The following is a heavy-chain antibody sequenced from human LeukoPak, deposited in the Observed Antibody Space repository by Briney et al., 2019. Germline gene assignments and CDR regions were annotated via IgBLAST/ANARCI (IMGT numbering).Heavy chain of an antibody. J-gene: IGHJ4*02. D-gene: IGHD6-13*01. CDR1: GGSISSYY. V-gene: IGHV4-59*01. CDR2: IYYSGST. Sequence: SETLSLSCTVSGGSISSYYWSWIRQPAGKGLEWIGYIYYSGSTNYNPSLKSRVTISVDTSKNQFSLKLSSVTAADTAVYYCARDPSSWWFDYWGQGTLVTVSS. CDR3: ARDPSSWWFDY.